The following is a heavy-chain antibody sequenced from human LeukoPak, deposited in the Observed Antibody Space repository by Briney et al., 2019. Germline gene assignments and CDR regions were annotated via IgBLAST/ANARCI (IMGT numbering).Heavy chain of an antibody. CDR3: ARDGSSGYGFDY. J-gene: IGHJ4*02. Sequence: SETLSLTCAVSGGSISSGGYSWSWIRQPPGKGLEWIGYIYHSGSTYYNPSLKSRVTISVDRSKNQFSLKLSSVTAADTAVYYCARDGSSGYGFDYWGQGTPVTVSS. V-gene: IGHV4-30-2*01. CDR1: GGSISSGGYS. D-gene: IGHD6-25*01. CDR2: IYHSGST.